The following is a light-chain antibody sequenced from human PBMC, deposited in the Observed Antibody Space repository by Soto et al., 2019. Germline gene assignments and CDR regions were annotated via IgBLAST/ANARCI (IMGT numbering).Light chain of an antibody. J-gene: IGKJ3*01. Sequence: EIVLTQSPATLSLSPGERATLSCRASQSFSSYLAWYQQKPGQSPRLLIYDASNRATGIPARFSGSGSGTDVTLTLSSLEHEDFAVYYCQRRSNWPPRFTFGPGTKVDIK. V-gene: IGKV3-11*01. CDR3: QRRSNWPPRFT. CDR1: QSFSSY. CDR2: DAS.